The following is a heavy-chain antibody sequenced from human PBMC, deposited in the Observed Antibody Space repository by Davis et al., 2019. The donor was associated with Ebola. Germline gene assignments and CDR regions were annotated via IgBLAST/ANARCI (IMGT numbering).Heavy chain of an antibody. J-gene: IGHJ4*02. CDR2: IYSGGST. CDR1: GFTFSSYA. CDR3: ASYYGLDY. D-gene: IGHD3-10*01. V-gene: IGHV3-23*03. Sequence: GESLKISCAASGFTFSSYAMSWVRQAPGKGLEWVSVIYSGGSTYYADSVKGRFTISRDNSKNTLYLQMNSLRAEDTAVYYCASYYGLDYWGQGTLVTVSS.